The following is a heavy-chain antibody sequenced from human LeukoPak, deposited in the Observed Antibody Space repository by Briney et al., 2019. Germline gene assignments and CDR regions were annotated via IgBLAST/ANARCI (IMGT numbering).Heavy chain of an antibody. Sequence: PGGSLRLSCAASGLTVSSYMSWVRQAPGKGLVWVSRIKSDGSSTSYADSVKGRFTISRDNAKNTLYLQVTSLRAEDTAVYYCARAVGNSEDFDYWGQGTLVTVSS. CDR2: IKSDGSST. J-gene: IGHJ4*02. V-gene: IGHV3-74*01. CDR1: GLTVSSY. CDR3: ARAVGNSEDFDY. D-gene: IGHD4-23*01.